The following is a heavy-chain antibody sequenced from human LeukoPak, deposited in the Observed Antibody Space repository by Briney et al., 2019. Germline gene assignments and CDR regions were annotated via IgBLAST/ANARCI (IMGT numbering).Heavy chain of an antibody. V-gene: IGHV3-30*02. CDR3: AKDGGRTFDI. J-gene: IGHJ3*02. CDR1: GFAFSSSG. D-gene: IGHD1-26*01. Sequence: PGGSLRLSCAASGFAFSSSGMHWVRQAPGKGLEWVAFIGRDGSTKYYADSVKGRITISGDNSNNTAYLQMNSLRAEDTAIYYCAKDGGRTFDIWGQGTMVTVSS. CDR2: IGRDGSTK.